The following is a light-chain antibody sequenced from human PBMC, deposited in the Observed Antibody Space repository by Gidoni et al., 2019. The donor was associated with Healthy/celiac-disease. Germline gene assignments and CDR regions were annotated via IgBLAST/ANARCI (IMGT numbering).Light chain of an antibody. CDR3: QQYNNWPRT. CDR2: GAS. J-gene: IGKJ1*01. Sequence: EIVMTQSPATLSVSTGERATLSCRASQSVSSNLAWYQKKPDQAPRLLIYGASTRATGIPARFSGSGSGTEFTLTISSLQSEDFAVYYCQQYNNWPRTFGQGTKVEIK. CDR1: QSVSSN. V-gene: IGKV3-15*01.